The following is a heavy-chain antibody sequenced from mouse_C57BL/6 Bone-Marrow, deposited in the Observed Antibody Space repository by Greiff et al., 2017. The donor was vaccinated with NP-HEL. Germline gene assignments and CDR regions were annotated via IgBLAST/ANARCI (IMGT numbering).Heavy chain of an antibody. V-gene: IGHV1-85*01. J-gene: IGHJ3*01. CDR1: GYTFTSYD. CDR2: IYPRDGST. CDR3: ARESGAYYYGKAWFAY. Sequence: VQLQQSGPELVKPGASVKLSCKASGYTFTSYDINWVKQRPGQGLEWIGWIYPRDGSTKYNEKFKGKATLTVDTSSSTAYMELHSLTSEDSAVYFCARESGAYYYGKAWFAYWGQGTLVTVSA. D-gene: IGHD1-1*01.